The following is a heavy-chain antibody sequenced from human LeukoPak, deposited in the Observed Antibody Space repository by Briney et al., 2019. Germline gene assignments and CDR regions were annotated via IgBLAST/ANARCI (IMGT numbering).Heavy chain of an antibody. V-gene: IGHV4-30-4*01. Sequence: SETLSLTCTVSGGSISSGDYYWRWIRQPPGKGLEWIGYIYYSGSTYYNPSLKSRVTISVDTSKNQFSLKLSSVTAADTAVYYCARGSGSGSSFIWFDPWGQGTLVTVSS. CDR1: GGSISSGDYY. J-gene: IGHJ5*02. CDR3: ARGSGSGSSFIWFDP. D-gene: IGHD3-10*01. CDR2: IYYSGST.